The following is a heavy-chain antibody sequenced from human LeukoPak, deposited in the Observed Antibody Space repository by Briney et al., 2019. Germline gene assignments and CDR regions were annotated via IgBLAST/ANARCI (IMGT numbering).Heavy chain of an antibody. CDR2: INTNTGNP. J-gene: IGHJ4*02. V-gene: IGHV7-4-1*02. CDR1: AYPFTRYA. Sequence: ASVKVSCKASAYPFTRYAINWVRQAPGQGLEWMGWINTNTGNPTYAQGFTGRFVFSLDTSVSTAYLQISSLKAEDTAVYYCAREPSDFIWGSYRPHFDYWGQGTLVSVSS. CDR3: AREPSDFIWGSYRPHFDY. D-gene: IGHD3-16*02.